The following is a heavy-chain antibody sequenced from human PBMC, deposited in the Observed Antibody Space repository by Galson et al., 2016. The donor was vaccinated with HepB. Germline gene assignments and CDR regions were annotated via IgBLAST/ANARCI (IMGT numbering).Heavy chain of an antibody. CDR3: VREGYSSAWDDWFFDV. J-gene: IGHJ2*01. CDR1: GFTFSRSD. CDR2: IGKTEDT. Sequence: SLRLSCAASGFTFSRSDMHWVRQPTGKGLEWVSAIGKTEDTYYADSVKGRFTISRENARNSLYLQMDSLRAGDTAVYYCVREGYSSAWDDWFFDVWGRGTLVTASS. D-gene: IGHD6-19*01. V-gene: IGHV3-13*04.